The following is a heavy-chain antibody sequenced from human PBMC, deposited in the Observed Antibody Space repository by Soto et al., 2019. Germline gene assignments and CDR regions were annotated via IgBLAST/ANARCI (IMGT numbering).Heavy chain of an antibody. Sequence: RAESLKISCKVSGYGFTSCWIDWGLQIPGKGLEWVGIIYPGDSDTRYSPPFQGQVTISADKSISTAYLQWSSLKASDTAMYYCARSFDASYAGSAYYWGQGTLVTVSS. V-gene: IGHV5-51*01. D-gene: IGHD3-22*01. CDR3: ARSFDASYAGSAYY. CDR1: GYGFTSCW. CDR2: IYPGDSDT. J-gene: IGHJ4*02.